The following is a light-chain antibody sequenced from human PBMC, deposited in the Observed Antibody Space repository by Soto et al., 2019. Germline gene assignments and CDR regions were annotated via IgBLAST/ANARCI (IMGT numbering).Light chain of an antibody. V-gene: IGLV2-14*01. CDR2: YVS. Sequence: QSVLTQPASVSGSPGQSITISCTGTSSDVGGYNYVSWYQQHPGKAPKLMIYYVSNRPSGVSNRFSGSKSGNTASLTISGLQAEDEADYYCSSYTSSSTLGVFGGGTKLTVL. CDR1: SSDVGGYNY. CDR3: SSYTSSSTLGV. J-gene: IGLJ3*02.